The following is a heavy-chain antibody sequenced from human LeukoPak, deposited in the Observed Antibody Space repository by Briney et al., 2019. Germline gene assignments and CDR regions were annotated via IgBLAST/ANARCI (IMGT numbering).Heavy chain of an antibody. Sequence: GSLRLSFEASGFPFGTYGMTWVRPAPGKGLEWVSGITGSSTWTYYADSVRGRFTISRDNSKNTLHLQMNNLTADDTAIYYCARELVSLGTGYFDLWGRGTLVTVSS. D-gene: IGHD7-27*01. CDR1: GFPFGTYG. V-gene: IGHV3-23*01. CDR2: ITGSSTWT. CDR3: ARELVSLGTGYFDL. J-gene: IGHJ2*01.